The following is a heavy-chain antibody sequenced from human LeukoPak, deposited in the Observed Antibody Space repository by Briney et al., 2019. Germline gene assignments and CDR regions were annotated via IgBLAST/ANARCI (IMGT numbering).Heavy chain of an antibody. CDR3: ARGGAPYCSSTSCYEDRFDP. V-gene: IGHV3-7*05. CDR1: GFTFSNYL. Sequence: GGSLRLSCAASGFTFSNYLMSWVRQAPGKGLEWVANIKQDRSEKYYVDSVKGRFTISRDNAKNSLYLQMISLRAEDTAVYYCARGGAPYCSSTSCYEDRFDPWGQGTLVTVSS. CDR2: IKQDRSEK. D-gene: IGHD2-2*01. J-gene: IGHJ5*02.